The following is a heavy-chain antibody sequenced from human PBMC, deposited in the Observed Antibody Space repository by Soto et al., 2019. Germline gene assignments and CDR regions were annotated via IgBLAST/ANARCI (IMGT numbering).Heavy chain of an antibody. CDR2: ISYDGSNK. CDR1: GFTFSSYA. CDR3: ARDGYYDFWGGYGLYYYYGMDV. D-gene: IGHD3-3*01. J-gene: IGHJ6*02. Sequence: GGSLRLSCAASGFTFSSYAMHWVRQAPGKGPEWVAVISYDGSNKYYADSVKGRFTISRDNSKNTLYLQMNSLRAEDTAVYYCARDGYYDFWGGYGLYYYYGMDVWGQGTTVTVSS. V-gene: IGHV3-30-3*01.